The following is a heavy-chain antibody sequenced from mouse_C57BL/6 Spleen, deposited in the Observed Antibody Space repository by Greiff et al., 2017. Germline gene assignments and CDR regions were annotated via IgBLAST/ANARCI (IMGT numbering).Heavy chain of an antibody. Sequence: VQLQQSGAELVRPGASVTLSCKASGYTFTDYDMHWVKQTPVHGLEWIGAIDPESGGTAYTQKFKGKATLTADKSSSTAYMELRSLTSEDSAVYYCTREATGKGAGLAYWGQGTLVTVSA. J-gene: IGHJ3*01. V-gene: IGHV1-15*01. CDR2: IDPESGGT. D-gene: IGHD4-1*02. CDR3: TREATGKGAGLAY. CDR1: GYTFTDYD.